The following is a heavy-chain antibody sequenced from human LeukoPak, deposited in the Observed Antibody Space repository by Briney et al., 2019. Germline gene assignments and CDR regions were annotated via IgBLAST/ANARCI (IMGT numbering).Heavy chain of an antibody. V-gene: IGHV3-74*01. CDR3: AKVDGTGNSVFDY. J-gene: IGHJ4*02. CDR2: VSPDGRST. CDR1: GFIFNNYW. Sequence: GGSLRLSCSASGFIFNNYWMHWVRQAAGKGLVWISRVSPDGRSTNYADSVKGRFTISRDNAKNTLYLQMNSLSAEDTAIYYCAKVDGTGNSVFDYWGQGTLVPVSS. D-gene: IGHD2-8*02.